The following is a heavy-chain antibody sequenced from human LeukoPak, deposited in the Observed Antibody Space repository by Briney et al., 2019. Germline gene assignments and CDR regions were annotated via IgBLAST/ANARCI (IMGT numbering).Heavy chain of an antibody. V-gene: IGHV3-30-3*01. Sequence: GGSLRLSCVASGFTFGKYWMSWVRQAPGKGLEGVAGISYDGSNKYHADSVKGRFTISRENSKNTVYLQMNSLRVEDTAVYYCARPMTMSKDAFDIWGQGTMVTVSS. CDR2: ISYDGSNK. CDR3: ARPMTMSKDAFDI. J-gene: IGHJ3*02. CDR1: GFTFGKYW. D-gene: IGHD4/OR15-4a*01.